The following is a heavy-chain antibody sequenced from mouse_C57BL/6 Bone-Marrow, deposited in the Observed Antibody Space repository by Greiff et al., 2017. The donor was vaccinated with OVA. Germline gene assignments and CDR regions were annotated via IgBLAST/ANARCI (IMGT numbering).Heavy chain of an antibody. V-gene: IGHV1-59*01. D-gene: IGHD1-1*01. CDR3: ARTLINTVVAHWYFDV. Sequence: VQLQQPGAELVRPGTSVKLSCKASGYTFTSYWMHWVKQRPGQGLEWIGVIDPSDSYTNYNQKFKGKATLTVDTSSSTAYMQLSSLTSEDSAGYYCARTLINTVVAHWYFDVWGTGTTVTVSS. CDR2: IDPSDSYT. J-gene: IGHJ1*03. CDR1: GYTFTSYW.